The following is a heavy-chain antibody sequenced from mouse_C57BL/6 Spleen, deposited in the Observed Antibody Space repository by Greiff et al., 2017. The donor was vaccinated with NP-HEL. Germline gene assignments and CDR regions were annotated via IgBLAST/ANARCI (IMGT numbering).Heavy chain of an antibody. CDR3: ARRVLLHYYAMDY. V-gene: IGHV5-17*01. J-gene: IGHJ4*01. CDR1: GFTFSDYG. D-gene: IGHD2-10*01. Sequence: EVQVVESGGGLVKPGGSLKLSCAASGFTFSDYGMHWVRQAPEKGLEWVAYISSGSSTIYYADTVKGRFTISRDNAKNTLFLQMTSLRSEDTAMDYCARRVLLHYYAMDYWGQGTSVTVSS. CDR2: ISSGSSTI.